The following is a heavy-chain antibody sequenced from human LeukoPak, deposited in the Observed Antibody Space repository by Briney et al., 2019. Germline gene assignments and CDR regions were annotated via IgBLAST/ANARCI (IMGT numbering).Heavy chain of an antibody. D-gene: IGHD6-13*01. CDR3: ARLGRVDSSSWNWNFDS. CDR1: GGSISSYY. CDR2: IYYSGST. V-gene: IGHV4-59*08. J-gene: IGHJ4*02. Sequence: PSETLSLTCTVSGGSISSYYWSWVRQPPGKGLEWIGYIYYSGSTNYNPSLKSRVTISVDTSKNQFSLKLSSVTAADTAVYYCARLGRVDSSSWNWNFDSWGQGTLVTVSS.